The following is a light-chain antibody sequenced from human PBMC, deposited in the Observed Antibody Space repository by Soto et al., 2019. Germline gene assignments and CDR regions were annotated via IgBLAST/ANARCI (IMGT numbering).Light chain of an antibody. V-gene: IGKV3-20*01. CDR3: QQYGSSSLT. J-gene: IGKJ4*01. CDR2: GAS. Sequence: EILLTQSPGTLSLSPGERVTLSCRASQSVSNNYLAWYQQKPGQAPRLLIFGASSRATGIPDRFSGSGSGTDFTLTISRLEPEDVAMYYGQQYGSSSLTFGGGTKVEIK. CDR1: QSVSNNY.